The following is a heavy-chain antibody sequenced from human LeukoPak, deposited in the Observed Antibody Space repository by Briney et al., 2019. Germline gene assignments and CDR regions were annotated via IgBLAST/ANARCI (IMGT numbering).Heavy chain of an antibody. D-gene: IGHD3-22*01. V-gene: IGHV1-18*04. J-gene: IGHJ4*02. CDR3: AGTHAMNSYDPSGYLDY. Sequence: GASVKVSCKASGYTFTSYYMHWVRQAPGQGLEWMGWISPYIGNTYYSQKLQGRVTMTTDTSTTTAYMELRSLRSDDTGVYYCAGTHAMNSYDPSGYLDYWGQGTLVTVSS. CDR2: ISPYIGNT. CDR1: GYTFTSYY.